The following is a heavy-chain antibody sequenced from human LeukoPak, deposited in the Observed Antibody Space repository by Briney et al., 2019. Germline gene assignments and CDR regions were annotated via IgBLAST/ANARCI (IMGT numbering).Heavy chain of an antibody. Sequence: GGSLRLSCAASGFTFSESWRTWVRQVPGRGLEWVAHINHEGGGIQYVDSVKGRFTISRDNAKCSVYLQMNSLSAEDTAIYHCATYINWVAGDVWGQGTTVIVSS. CDR2: INHEGGGI. V-gene: IGHV3-7*01. D-gene: IGHD1-1*01. CDR1: GFTFSESW. CDR3: ATYINWVAGDV. J-gene: IGHJ6*02.